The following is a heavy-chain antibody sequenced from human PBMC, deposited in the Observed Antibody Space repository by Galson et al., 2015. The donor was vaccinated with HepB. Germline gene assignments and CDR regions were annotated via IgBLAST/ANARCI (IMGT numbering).Heavy chain of an antibody. J-gene: IGHJ2*01. CDR1: GGTFSSYA. Sequence: SVKVSCKASGGTFSSYAISWVRQAPGQGLEWMGGIIPIFGTANYAQKFQGRVTITADESTSTAYMELSSLRSEDTAVYYCARFLGSPWGRIAAAGSYWYFDLWGRGTLVTVSS. V-gene: IGHV1-69*13. CDR2: IIPIFGTA. D-gene: IGHD6-13*01. CDR3: ARFLGSPWGRIAAAGSYWYFDL.